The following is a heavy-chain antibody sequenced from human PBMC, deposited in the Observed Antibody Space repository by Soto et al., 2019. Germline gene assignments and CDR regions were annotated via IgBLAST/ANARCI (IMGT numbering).Heavy chain of an antibody. CDR2: SANKADSYTT. Sequence: GGSLRLSCAASGFIFSDHYMDWVRQAPGKGLEWVGRSANKADSYTTEYGASVKGRFTISRDGSKNSLYLQMNSLKTEDTAVYYCTREYFSNWNDVPHFGSWGQGTLVPVSS. D-gene: IGHD1-20*01. V-gene: IGHV3-72*01. CDR3: TREYFSNWNDVPHFGS. CDR1: GFIFSDHY. J-gene: IGHJ4*02.